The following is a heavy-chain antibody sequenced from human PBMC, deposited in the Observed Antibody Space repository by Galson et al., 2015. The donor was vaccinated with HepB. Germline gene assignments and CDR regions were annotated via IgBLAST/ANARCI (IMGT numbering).Heavy chain of an antibody. CDR3: ARAYAPTPDTFDI. V-gene: IGHV3-30-3*01. J-gene: IGHJ3*02. CDR1: RFTFSNYA. Sequence: SLRLSCAASRFTFSNYAMHWVRQGPGKGLEWVAAMSSEGSSIYYADSVRGRFTISRDNSKNTLYLQMNSLRVEDTAVYYCARAYAPTPDTFDIWGQGTMVTVSS. D-gene: IGHD2-2*01. CDR2: MSSEGSSI.